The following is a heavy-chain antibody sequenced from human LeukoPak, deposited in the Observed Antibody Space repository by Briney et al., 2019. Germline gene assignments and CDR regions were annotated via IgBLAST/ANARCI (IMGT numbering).Heavy chain of an antibody. CDR1: GYSISSGYY. CDR2: IYHSGST. Sequence: PSETLSLTCAVSGYSISSGYYWGWIRQPPGKGLEWIGSIYHSGSTYYNPSLKSRVTISVDTSKNQFSLKLSSVTAADTAVYYCARDRGMYKAFDIWGQGTMVTVSS. CDR3: ARDRGMYKAFDI. J-gene: IGHJ3*02. D-gene: IGHD1-14*01. V-gene: IGHV4-38-2*02.